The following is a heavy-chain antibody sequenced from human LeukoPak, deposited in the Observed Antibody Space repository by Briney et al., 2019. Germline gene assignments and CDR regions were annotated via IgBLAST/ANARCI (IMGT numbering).Heavy chain of an antibody. CDR3: TTDRGRYCSSTSYSCAFM. Sequence: GGSLRLSCAASGFTFSNAWMSWVRQAPGKGREWVGRIKSKTDGGTTDYAAPVKGRFTISRDDSTITLYLQMNSLKTEDTAVYYCTTDRGRYCSSTSYSCAFMWGQGTLVTVSS. CDR2: IKSKTDGGTT. CDR1: GFTFSNAW. V-gene: IGHV3-15*01. D-gene: IGHD2-2*01. J-gene: IGHJ4*02.